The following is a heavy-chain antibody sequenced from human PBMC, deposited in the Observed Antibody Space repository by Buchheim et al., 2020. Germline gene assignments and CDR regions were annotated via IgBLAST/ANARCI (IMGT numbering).Heavy chain of an antibody. D-gene: IGHD2-15*01. Sequence: QVQLQESGPGLVKPSQTLSLTCTVSGASVGSGIGGYYWTWIRQHPGKGLEWIGGNYNNGNTKYNPSLQSRATILTDTSKSQFSLTLTSVTAADTAVYYCARDHRWPEYYFDYWGQGIL. J-gene: IGHJ4*02. CDR3: ARDHRWPEYYFDY. CDR2: NYNNGNT. CDR1: GASVGSGIGGYY. V-gene: IGHV4-31*03.